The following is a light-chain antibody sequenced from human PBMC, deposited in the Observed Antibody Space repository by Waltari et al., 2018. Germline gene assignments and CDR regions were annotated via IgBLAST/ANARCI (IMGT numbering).Light chain of an antibody. CDR1: QGISNF. J-gene: IGKJ1*01. CDR2: SAS. V-gene: IGKV1-27*01. CDR3: QKHDSAPGT. Sequence: DIKMTQSPSFLSASVGDKVTITCRASQGISNFLAWYQQKPGKIPKLLLSSASSLQAGVPSSFSGSGSGEDFTRTISSLQPEDVATYYCQKHDSAPGTFGQGTKVEIK.